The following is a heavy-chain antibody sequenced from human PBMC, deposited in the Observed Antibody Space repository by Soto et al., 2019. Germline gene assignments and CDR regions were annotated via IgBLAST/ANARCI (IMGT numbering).Heavy chain of an antibody. J-gene: IGHJ4*02. D-gene: IGHD3-22*01. CDR3: ASGAAFYYDTSRY. Sequence: VQLLESGGGLVQPGGSLRLSCAASGFTFSSYAMSWVRQAPGKGLEWVAVMSPNGKNQYYADSVKGRFTISRDTSKSTLSLQMTSLRPEDTAVYYCASGAAFYYDTSRYWGQGTLVTVSS. V-gene: IGHV3-30*04. CDR2: MSPNGKNQ. CDR1: GFTFSSYA.